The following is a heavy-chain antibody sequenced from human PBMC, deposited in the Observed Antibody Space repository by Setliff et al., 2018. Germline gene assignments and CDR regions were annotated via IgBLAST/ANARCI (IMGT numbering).Heavy chain of an antibody. D-gene: IGHD5-12*01. J-gene: IGHJ4*02. CDR2: IDWDDDK. CDR1: GFSLSTSGMR. Sequence: PTLVNPTQTLTLTCTFSGFSLSTSGMRVSWIRQPPGKALEWLARIDWDDDKFYSTSLKTRLTISKDTSKNQVVLTMTNMDPVDTATYYCARTYSGYDAYYFDYWGQGTLVTVSS. CDR3: ARTYSGYDAYYFDY. V-gene: IGHV2-70*04.